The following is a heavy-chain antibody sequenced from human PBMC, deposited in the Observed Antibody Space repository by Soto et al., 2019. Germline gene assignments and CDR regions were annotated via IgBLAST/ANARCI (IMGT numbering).Heavy chain of an antibody. D-gene: IGHD3-22*01. J-gene: IGHJ4*02. V-gene: IGHV2-5*02. CDR1: GFSLSTSGVG. CDR2: IYWDDDK. CDR3: AHRRPLGYYDSSGTFDY. Sequence: QITLKESGPTLVKPTQTLTLTCTFSGFSLSTSGVGVGWIRQPPGKALEWLALIYWDDDKRYSPSLKSRLTITKDTSKNQVVLTMTNMDPVDTATYYCAHRRPLGYYDSSGTFDYWGQGTLVTVSS.